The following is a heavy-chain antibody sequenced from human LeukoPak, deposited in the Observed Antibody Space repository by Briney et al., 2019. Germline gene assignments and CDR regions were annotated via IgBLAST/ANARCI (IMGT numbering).Heavy chain of an antibody. Sequence: SETLSLTCTVSGGSISSSSYYWGWIRQPPGKGLEWIGSIYYSGSTYYNPSLKSRVTISVDTSKNQFSLKLSSVTVADTAVYYCATQPLFCSGGSCYDYWGQGTLVTVSS. J-gene: IGHJ4*02. CDR2: IYYSGST. V-gene: IGHV4-39*01. D-gene: IGHD2-15*01. CDR1: GGSISSSSYY. CDR3: ATQPLFCSGGSCYDY.